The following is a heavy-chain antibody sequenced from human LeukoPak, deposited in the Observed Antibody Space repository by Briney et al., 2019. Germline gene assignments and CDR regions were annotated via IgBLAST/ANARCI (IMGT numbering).Heavy chain of an antibody. J-gene: IGHJ4*02. Sequence: SETLSLTCSVSGDSISTYYWSWLRQPPGKGLEWIGYVYYSGSTTYNPSLKSRVTISVDPSKDQFSLKLTSVTAADTAVYYCARASGSSYFVFFFDYWGQGTLVTVSS. V-gene: IGHV4-59*01. CDR3: ARASGSSYFVFFFDY. CDR2: VYYSGST. CDR1: GDSISTYY. D-gene: IGHD1-26*01.